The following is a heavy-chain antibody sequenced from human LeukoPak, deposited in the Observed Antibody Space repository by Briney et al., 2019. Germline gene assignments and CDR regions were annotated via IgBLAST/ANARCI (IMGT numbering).Heavy chain of an antibody. J-gene: IGHJ5*02. V-gene: IGHV4-39*07. D-gene: IGHD6-19*01. CDR2: IYYSGST. CDR3: AREIVAGPPNWFDP. CDR1: GDSISSSNCY. Sequence: SETLSLTCTVSGDSISSSNCYWGWIRQPPGKGLEWIGSIYYSGSTYYNPSLKSRVTISVDTSKNQFSLKLSSVTAADTAVYYCAREIVAGPPNWFDPWGQGTLVTVSS.